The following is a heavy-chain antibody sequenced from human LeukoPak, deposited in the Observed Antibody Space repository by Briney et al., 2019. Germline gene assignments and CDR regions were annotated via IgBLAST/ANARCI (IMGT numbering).Heavy chain of an antibody. CDR3: ARPRSSGFDP. Sequence: GGSLRLSCVASGFTLSNHWMPWVRQAPGKGPVWVSRIDVARSHTDYADLVKGRFTISRDNAKNTLYLQMNSLRADDTAVYYCARPRSSGFDPWGQGTLVIASS. CDR1: GFTLSNHW. CDR2: IDVARSHT. D-gene: IGHD6-6*01. V-gene: IGHV3-74*01. J-gene: IGHJ5*02.